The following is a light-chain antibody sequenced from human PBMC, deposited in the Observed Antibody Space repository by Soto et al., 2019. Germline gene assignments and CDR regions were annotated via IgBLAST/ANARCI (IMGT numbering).Light chain of an antibody. CDR1: SSNIENNY. J-gene: IGLJ1*01. CDR2: DND. V-gene: IGLV1-51*01. CDR3: GTWDTSLSVGV. Sequence: QSVLTQPPSVSAAPGQKVTISCSGTSSNIENNYVFWYQQLPGTAPKLLIYDNDKRPSGIPDRFSGSKSGTSATLDITGLQTGDEADYYCGTWDTSLSVGVFGGGTKVTVL.